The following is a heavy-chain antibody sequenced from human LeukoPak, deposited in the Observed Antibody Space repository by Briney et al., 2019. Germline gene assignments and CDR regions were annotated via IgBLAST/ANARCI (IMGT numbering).Heavy chain of an antibody. CDR2: ISSSGSTI. Sequence: GGSLRLSCAASGFTFSSYEMNWVRQAPGKGLEWVSYISSSGSTIYYADSVKGRFTISRDNAKNSLYLQMNSLRAEDTAVYYCARDIYDNSGYYFGVDYWGQGTLVTVSS. J-gene: IGHJ4*02. CDR1: GFTFSSYE. D-gene: IGHD3-22*01. V-gene: IGHV3-48*03. CDR3: ARDIYDNSGYYFGVDY.